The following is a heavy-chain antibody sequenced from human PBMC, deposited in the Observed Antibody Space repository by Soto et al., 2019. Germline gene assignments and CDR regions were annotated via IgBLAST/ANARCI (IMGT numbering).Heavy chain of an antibody. Sequence: QVQLQQWGAGLLKPSETLSLTCAVYGGSFSGYYWSWIRQPPGKGLEWIGEINHSGSTNYNPSLKRRVTISVDTSKNQFSLKLRSVTAADTDVYYCARHKSRGYCSGGSCYYYYYYGMDVWGQGTTVTVSS. J-gene: IGHJ6*02. CDR2: INHSGST. CDR1: GGSFSGYY. V-gene: IGHV4-34*01. D-gene: IGHD2-15*01. CDR3: ARHKSRGYCSGGSCYYYYYYGMDV.